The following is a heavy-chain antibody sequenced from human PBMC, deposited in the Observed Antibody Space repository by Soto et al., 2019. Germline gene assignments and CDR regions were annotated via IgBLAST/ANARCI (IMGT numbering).Heavy chain of an antibody. CDR3: ARVLRGYWYYCMDV. Sequence: GGSLRLSCAASGFTFSSYSMNWVRQAPGKGLEWVSYISSSSSTIYYADSVKGRFTISRDNAKNSLYLQMNSLRDEDTAVYYCARVLRGYWYYCMDVWGQGTTVTLSS. CDR2: ISSSSSTI. J-gene: IGHJ6*02. V-gene: IGHV3-48*02. CDR1: GFTFSSYS. D-gene: IGHD3-10*01.